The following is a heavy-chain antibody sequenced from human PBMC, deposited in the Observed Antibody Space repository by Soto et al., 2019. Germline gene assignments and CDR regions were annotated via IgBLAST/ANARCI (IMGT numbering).Heavy chain of an antibody. CDR1: GYSFTSYW. CDR2: IYPGDSDT. CDR3: AGQITSYYDSGGGAFDI. Sequence: GESLKISCKGSGYSFTSYWIGWVRQMPGKGLEWMVIIYPGDSDTRYSPSFQGQVTFSADKSISTAYLQWSSLKASDTAMYYCAGQITSYYDSGGGAFDIWGQGTMVTVSS. D-gene: IGHD3-22*01. V-gene: IGHV5-51*01. J-gene: IGHJ3*02.